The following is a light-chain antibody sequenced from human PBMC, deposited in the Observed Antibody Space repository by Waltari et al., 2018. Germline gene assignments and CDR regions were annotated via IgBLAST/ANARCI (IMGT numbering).Light chain of an antibody. V-gene: IGKV4-1*01. J-gene: IGKJ1*01. CDR1: QSVLYSSNSQNY. CDR2: WAS. Sequence: DIVMTQSPDSLAVSLGERVTINCKSSQSVLYSSNSQNYLAWYQQKPGQPPTLLIYWASARGAGVPDRFSGSESGTDFTLTISSLQAEDVAVYYCQQYYDIPWTFGQGTKVEIK. CDR3: QQYYDIPWT.